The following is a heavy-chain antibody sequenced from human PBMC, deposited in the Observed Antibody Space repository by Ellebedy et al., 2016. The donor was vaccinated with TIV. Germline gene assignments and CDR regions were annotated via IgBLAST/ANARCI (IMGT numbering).Heavy chain of an antibody. CDR2: ISGSGGGT. V-gene: IGHV3-23*01. CDR1: GFTFSSYA. J-gene: IGHJ4*02. D-gene: IGHD3-22*01. CDR3: AKIPFHSSVFYFDY. Sequence: GESLKISCAASGFTFSSYAMSWVRQAPGKGLEWVSAISGSGGGTYYADSVEGRFTISRDNSKNTLYLQMNSLRAEDTAVYYCAKIPFHSSVFYFDYWGQGTLVTVSS.